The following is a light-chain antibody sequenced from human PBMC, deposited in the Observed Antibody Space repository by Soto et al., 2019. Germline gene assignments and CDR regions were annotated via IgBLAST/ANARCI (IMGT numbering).Light chain of an antibody. CDR2: GAS. CDR3: QQYNNWPPYT. CDR1: QSVSSN. Sequence: EIVMTQSPATLSVSPGERATLSCRASQSVSSNLAWYQQKPGQAPRLLIYGASTRATGIPARFSGSESGTEFTLTIRSLPSEDFAVYYCQQYNNWPPYTFGQGTKLEI. J-gene: IGKJ2*01. V-gene: IGKV3-15*01.